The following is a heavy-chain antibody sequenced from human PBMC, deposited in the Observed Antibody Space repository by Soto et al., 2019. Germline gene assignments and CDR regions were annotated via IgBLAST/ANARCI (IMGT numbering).Heavy chain of an antibody. V-gene: IGHV3-74*01. CDR1: GFTFSRYW. Sequence: EVQLVESGGDLVQPGGFLRLSCATSGFTFSRYWMHWVRQVPGKGLVWVSRINSDGSSISYSDSVKGRFTISRDNAKNTWYLQMNSLRVEDTAVYYCARLPVDTITSLDYWGQETLVTVSS. D-gene: IGHD3-3*01. CDR2: INSDGSSI. CDR3: ARLPVDTITSLDY. J-gene: IGHJ4*02.